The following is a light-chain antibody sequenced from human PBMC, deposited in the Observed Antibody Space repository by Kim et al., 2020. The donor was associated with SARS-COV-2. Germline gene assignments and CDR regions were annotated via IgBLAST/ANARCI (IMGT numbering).Light chain of an antibody. Sequence: DIQMTQSPSSVSASVGDRVTITCRASQGINSLLAWYQQKPGKAPKLLIFPASSLDSGVPSRFSGSGSGTDFTLTISSLQPEDCATYFCQQATNFPLAFDEGTKVDIK. V-gene: IGKV1-12*01. CDR1: QGINSL. CDR3: QQATNFPLA. J-gene: IGKJ4*01. CDR2: PAS.